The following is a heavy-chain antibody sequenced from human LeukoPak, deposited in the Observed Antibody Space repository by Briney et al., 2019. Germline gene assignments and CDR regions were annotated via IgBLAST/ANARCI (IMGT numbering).Heavy chain of an antibody. CDR3: AKAANWGAFDI. D-gene: IGHD7-27*01. J-gene: IGHJ3*02. CDR2: INLNSGGT. V-gene: IGHV1-2*02. Sequence: ASVRVSCKASGYTFTGYYMHWVRQAPGQGLEWMGWINLNSGGTNDAQKFQDRGTMTRDTSISTAYMELSRLRSDDTAVYYCAKAANWGAFDIWGQGTMVTVSS. CDR1: GYTFTGYY.